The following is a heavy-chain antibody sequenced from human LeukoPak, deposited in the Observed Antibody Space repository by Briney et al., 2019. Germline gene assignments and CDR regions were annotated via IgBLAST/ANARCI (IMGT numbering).Heavy chain of an antibody. D-gene: IGHD3-16*01. CDR3: AMPNIRGGYYAFDI. CDR1: GGSISSYY. J-gene: IGHJ3*02. CDR2: IYYSGST. Sequence: PSETLSLTCTVSGGSISSYYWSWIRQPPGKGLEWIGYIYYSGSTNYKPSLKSRVTISVDPSKTQFSLKLSSVTAADPAVYYCAMPNIRGGYYAFDIWGQETMVTVSS. V-gene: IGHV4-59*01.